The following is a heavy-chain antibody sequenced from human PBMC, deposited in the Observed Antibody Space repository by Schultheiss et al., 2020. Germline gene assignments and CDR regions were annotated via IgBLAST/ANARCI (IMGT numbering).Heavy chain of an antibody. CDR1: GGSISSGSYY. D-gene: IGHD6-19*01. CDR3: ARGGFSRSGWLNWFDP. V-gene: IGHV4-61*01. J-gene: IGHJ5*02. CDR2: IYHSGST. Sequence: LRLSCNVSGGSISSGSYYWSWIRQPPGKGLEWIGYIYHSGSTIYNPSLKSRVTISTDTSKNQFSLKLTSVTAADTAVYYCARGGFSRSGWLNWFDPWGQGTLVTVSS.